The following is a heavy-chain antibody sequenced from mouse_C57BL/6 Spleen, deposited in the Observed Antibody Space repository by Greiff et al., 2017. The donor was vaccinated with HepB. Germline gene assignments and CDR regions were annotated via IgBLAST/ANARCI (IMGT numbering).Heavy chain of an antibody. D-gene: IGHD2-1*01. CDR1: GFSLTSYG. CDR2: IWSGGST. V-gene: IGHV2-4*01. J-gene: IGHJ4*01. CDR3: AKNLPHLLWDAMDY. Sequence: VHLVESGPGLVQPSQSLSITCTVSGFSLTSYGVHWVRQPPGKGLEWLGVIWSGGSTDYNAAFLSRLSISKDNSKSQVFFKMKRLQAADTAIYYCAKNLPHLLWDAMDYWGQGTSVTVSS.